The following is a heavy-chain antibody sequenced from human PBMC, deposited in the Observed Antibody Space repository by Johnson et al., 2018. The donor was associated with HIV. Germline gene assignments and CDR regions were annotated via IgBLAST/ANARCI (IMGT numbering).Heavy chain of an antibody. V-gene: IGHV3-7*04. Sequence: VQLVESGGGLVQPGGSLRLSCAASGFTFSSYWMSWVRQAPGKGLEWVANIKQDGREKYYVDSVKGRFTISRDNAKNSLYRQMNSLRAEDTAVYYCARVSGLGAFDIWGQGTMVTVSS. CDR3: ARVSGLGAFDI. J-gene: IGHJ3*02. CDR1: GFTFSSYW. D-gene: IGHD2-15*01. CDR2: IKQDGREK.